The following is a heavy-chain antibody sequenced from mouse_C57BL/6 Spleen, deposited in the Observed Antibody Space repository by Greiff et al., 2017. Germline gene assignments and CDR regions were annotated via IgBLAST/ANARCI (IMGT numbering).Heavy chain of an antibody. CDR1: GFTFSDYG. D-gene: IGHD1-1*01. V-gene: IGHV5-17*01. J-gene: IGHJ3*01. CDR3: AREEDDYGSSAWFAD. CDR2: ISSGSSTI. Sequence: EVQLVASGGGLVKPGGSLQLSCAASGFTFSDYGMHWVRQAPEKGLEWVAYISSGSSTIYYADTVKGRFTISRDNAKNTLFLQMTSLRSEDTALYYCAREEDDYGSSAWFADWGQGTLVTVSA.